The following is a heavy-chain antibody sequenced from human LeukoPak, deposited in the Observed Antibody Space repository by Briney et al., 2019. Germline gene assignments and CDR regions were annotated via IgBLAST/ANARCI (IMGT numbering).Heavy chain of an antibody. J-gene: IGHJ3*01. CDR3: AKDPNGDYIGAFDG. Sequence: GGSLRLSCVGCGLSIGNYAMTWVRQAPGKGLEWVSSITVNGGTTKYADSVRGRFTVSRDNSSNTVFLQMDSLRAEDTAVYYCAKDPNGDYIGAFDGWGQGTMVTVSS. CDR1: GLSIGNYA. V-gene: IGHV3-23*01. D-gene: IGHD2-8*01. CDR2: ITVNGGTT.